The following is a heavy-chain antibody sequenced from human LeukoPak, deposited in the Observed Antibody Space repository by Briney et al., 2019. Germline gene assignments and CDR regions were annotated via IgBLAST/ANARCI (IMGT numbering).Heavy chain of an antibody. D-gene: IGHD3-10*01. Sequence: GESLKISCQGSGYSFTKYWIGWVRQMPGKGLEWMGIIYPGDSDTRYSPSFQGQVTISADKSISTAYLQWSSLKASDTAMYYCASHRFGELGGMDVWGQGTTVTVSS. CDR2: IYPGDSDT. J-gene: IGHJ6*02. CDR1: GYSFTKYW. V-gene: IGHV5-51*01. CDR3: ASHRFGELGGMDV.